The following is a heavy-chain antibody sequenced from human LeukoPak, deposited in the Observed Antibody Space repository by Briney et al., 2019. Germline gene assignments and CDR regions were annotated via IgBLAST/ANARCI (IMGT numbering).Heavy chain of an antibody. J-gene: IGHJ4*02. CDR3: ARHGVQSARWN. D-gene: IGHD6-25*01. Sequence: KPSETLSLTCTVSGGSLSSSSYYWGWIRQPPGKGLEWIGSIYYSGKTYYNPSLKSRVTISVDTSKNQFSLKLSSVTAADTAVYYCARHGVQSARWNWGQGTLVTVSS. CDR1: GGSLSSSSYY. V-gene: IGHV4-39*01. CDR2: IYYSGKT.